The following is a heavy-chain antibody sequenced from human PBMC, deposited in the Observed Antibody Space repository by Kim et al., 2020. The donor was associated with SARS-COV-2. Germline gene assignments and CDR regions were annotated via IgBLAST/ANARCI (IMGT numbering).Heavy chain of an antibody. D-gene: IGHD3-10*01. V-gene: IGHV1-2*02. J-gene: IGHJ5*02. CDR1: GYTFTGYY. CDR2: INPNSGGT. CDR3: AREGITMVRGVRSWFDP. Sequence: ASVKVSCKSSGYTFTGYYMHWVRQAPAQGLEWMGWINPNSGGTNYAQKIQGRVTMTRDTSISTAYMELSRLRSDYTAVYYCAREGITMVRGVRSWFDPRGQGTLVTVSS.